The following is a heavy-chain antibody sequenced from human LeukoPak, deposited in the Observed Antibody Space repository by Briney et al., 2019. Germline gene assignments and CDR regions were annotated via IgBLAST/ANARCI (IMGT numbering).Heavy chain of an antibody. CDR1: VFTFSSYE. D-gene: IGHD1-26*01. V-gene: IGHV3-48*03. J-gene: IGHJ4*02. CDR2: ISSSGSTI. CDR3: ATSKYSRSY. Sequence: GGSLRLSCAASVFTFSSYEMNWVRQAPGKGLEWVSYISSSGSTIYYADSVKGRFTISRDNSKNTLNLQMNSLRAEDTAVYYCATSKYSRSYWGQGTLVTVSS.